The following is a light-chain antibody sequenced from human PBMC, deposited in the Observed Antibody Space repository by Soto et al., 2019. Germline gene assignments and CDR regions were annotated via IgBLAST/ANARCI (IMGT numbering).Light chain of an antibody. CDR2: WAS. CDR3: QQYHSAPQT. Sequence: DIVMTQSPDSLAVSLGERATINCKSSQSVLFSPNNKNYLAWYQQKPGQPPKLLIYWASTRESGVPDRFRGIGSGTVCTLNISSLQAEDVSVYYCQQYHSAPQTFGQGTKVEI. CDR1: QSVLFSPNNKNY. V-gene: IGKV4-1*01. J-gene: IGKJ1*01.